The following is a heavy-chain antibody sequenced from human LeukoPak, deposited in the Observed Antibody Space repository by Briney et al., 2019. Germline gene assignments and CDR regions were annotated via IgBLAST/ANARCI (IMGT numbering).Heavy chain of an antibody. CDR1: GYSFTTHW. D-gene: IGHD6-19*01. V-gene: IGHV5-51*01. Sequence: GESLKISCKASGYSFTTHWIGWVRQMPGKGLEWMGIIYPGDSDTRYSPSFQGHVTISADKSISTAYLQWSSLKASDTAMYFCAREKTGYSSGWLVNWFDPWGQGTLVTVSS. J-gene: IGHJ5*02. CDR2: IYPGDSDT. CDR3: AREKTGYSSGWLVNWFDP.